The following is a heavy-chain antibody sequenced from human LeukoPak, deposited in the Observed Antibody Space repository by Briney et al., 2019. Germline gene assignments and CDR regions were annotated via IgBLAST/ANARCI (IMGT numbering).Heavy chain of an antibody. CDR1: GFPFSSYA. CDR2: VSGNDGGT. V-gene: IGHV3-23*01. Sequence: GGSLRLSCAASGFPFSSYAMSWVRQAPGKGLEWVSGVSGNDGGTFYADSAKGRFTISRDNSKSTLYLQMNSLRAEETGIYFCAKSTPSGLGVVGHWGQGTLVTVSS. CDR3: AKSTPSGLGVVGH. J-gene: IGHJ4*02. D-gene: IGHD6-19*01.